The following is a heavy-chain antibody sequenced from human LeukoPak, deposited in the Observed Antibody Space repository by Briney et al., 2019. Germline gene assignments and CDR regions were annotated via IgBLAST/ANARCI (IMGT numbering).Heavy chain of an antibody. J-gene: IGHJ4*02. V-gene: IGHV3-15*01. CDR2: IKSKNDGGTT. D-gene: IGHD2-2*01. CDR3: TTDFPIYMPQVDY. CDR1: GFTFSTAW. Sequence: GGSLRLSCTASGFTFSTAWMNWVRQAPGKGLEWVGRIKSKNDGGTTDYAAPVKGRFTISRDDSKDTLYLQMDSLKTEDTAVYYCTTDFPIYMPQVDYWGQGTLVTVSS.